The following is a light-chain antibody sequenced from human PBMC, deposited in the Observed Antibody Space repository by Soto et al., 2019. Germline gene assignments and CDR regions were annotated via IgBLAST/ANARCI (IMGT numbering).Light chain of an antibody. CDR2: GSS. J-gene: IGKJ2*01. V-gene: IGKV3-20*01. CDR3: QRFGISPPT. CDR1: QTISSSF. Sequence: EIVLTQSPGTLSLFPGERATLSCRASQTISSSFVAWYQQKPGQAPRLLIYGSSTRATGIPDRFSGSGSGTAFTLTITNLAPEDFAVYYSQRFGISPPTFRRGPKLE.